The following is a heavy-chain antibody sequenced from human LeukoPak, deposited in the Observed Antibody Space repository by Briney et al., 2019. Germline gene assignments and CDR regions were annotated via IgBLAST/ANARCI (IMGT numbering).Heavy chain of an antibody. CDR3: ARDTSGWYFNL. V-gene: IGHV4-59*01. J-gene: IGHJ2*01. CDR2: IHYSGSI. Sequence: SETLSLTCTVSGGSISSYYWSWIRQFPGKGLEWIGYIHYSGSINYNPSLKSRVTMSIDTSKNQFSLNLTSVTAGDTAVYHCARDTSGWYFNLWGRGTLVTVSS. D-gene: IGHD6-19*01. CDR1: GGSISSYY.